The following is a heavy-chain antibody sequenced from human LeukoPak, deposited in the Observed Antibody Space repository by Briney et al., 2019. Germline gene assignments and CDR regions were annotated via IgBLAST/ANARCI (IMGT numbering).Heavy chain of an antibody. CDR3: AREFEECSGGSCYSIYFDY. V-gene: IGHV4-39*07. Sequence: SETLSLTCTVSGGSISSSSYYWGWIRQPPGKGLEWIGRIYYGGSTYYNPSLKSRVTISVDTSKNQFSLKLSSVTAVDTAVYYCAREFEECSGGSCYSIYFDYWGQGTLVTVSS. CDR2: IYYGGST. D-gene: IGHD2-15*01. J-gene: IGHJ4*02. CDR1: GGSISSSSYY.